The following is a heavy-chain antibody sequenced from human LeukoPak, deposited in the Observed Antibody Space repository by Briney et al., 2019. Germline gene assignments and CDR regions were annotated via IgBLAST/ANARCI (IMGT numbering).Heavy chain of an antibody. CDR1: GGSISSGAYY. CDR3: ARGGTTVPVFNY. D-gene: IGHD1-14*01. J-gene: IGHJ4*02. CDR2: TYYSGST. V-gene: IGHV4-31*03. Sequence: SETLSLTCSVSGGSISSGAYYWSWIRQHPGKGLEWIGYTYYSGSTYYNPSLKSRIDISVDTSKDQFSLKLSFVTAADTAVYYCARGGTTVPVFNYWGQGILVTVSS.